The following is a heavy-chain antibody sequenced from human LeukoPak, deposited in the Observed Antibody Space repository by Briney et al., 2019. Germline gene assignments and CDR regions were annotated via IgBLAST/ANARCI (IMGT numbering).Heavy chain of an antibody. CDR3: ARAIAAAGKGPNDY. Sequence: PGGSLRLSRAASGFMFSSSWMSWVRQTPGKGLEWVANIKQDGSEKYYVDSVKGRFTISRDNAKNSLYLQMNSLRAEDTAVYYCARAIAAAGKGPNDYWGQGTLVTVSS. CDR1: GFMFSSSW. CDR2: IKQDGSEK. V-gene: IGHV3-7*01. J-gene: IGHJ4*02. D-gene: IGHD6-13*01.